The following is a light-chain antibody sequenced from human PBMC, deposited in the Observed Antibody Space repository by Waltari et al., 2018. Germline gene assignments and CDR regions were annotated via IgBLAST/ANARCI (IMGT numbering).Light chain of an antibody. V-gene: IGLV2-23*02. CDR3: CSYAGNRIWI. J-gene: IGLJ2*01. Sequence: QSALAQPASVSGSPGRSITISCSGSSSDVGGYDLVSWYKPKPGSDPKLVISDVTERPSGVSDRFSRSKSGNTASLTISGLLPEDEADYYCCSYAGNRIWIFGGGTKVTVL. CDR2: DVT. CDR1: SSDVGGYDL.